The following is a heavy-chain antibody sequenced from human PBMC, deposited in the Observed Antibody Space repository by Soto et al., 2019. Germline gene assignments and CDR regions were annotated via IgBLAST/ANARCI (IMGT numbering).Heavy chain of an antibody. V-gene: IGHV3-33*01. D-gene: IGHD4-4*01. CDR3: ARVYSNYDSYYGMDV. J-gene: IGHJ6*02. CDR1: GFTFSSYG. Sequence: QVQLVESGGGVVQPGRSLRLSCAASGFTFSSYGMHWVRQAPGKGLEWVAVIWYDGSNKYYADSVKGRFTISRDNSKNTLYLQMNSLRAEDTAVYCCARVYSNYDSYYGMDVWGQGTTVTVSS. CDR2: IWYDGSNK.